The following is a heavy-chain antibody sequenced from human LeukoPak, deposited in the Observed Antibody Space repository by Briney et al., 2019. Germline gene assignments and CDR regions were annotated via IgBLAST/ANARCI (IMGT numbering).Heavy chain of an antibody. V-gene: IGHV1-69*13. CDR2: IIPIFGTA. D-gene: IGHD2-15*01. CDR3: ARALLYCSGGSCYSSALDY. J-gene: IGHJ4*02. Sequence: GASVKVSCKASRGTFSSYAISWERQAPGQGLEWMGGIIPIFGTANYAQKFQGRVTITADESTSTAYMELSSLRSEDTAVYYCARALLYCSGGSCYSSALDYWGQGTLVTVSS. CDR1: RGTFSSYA.